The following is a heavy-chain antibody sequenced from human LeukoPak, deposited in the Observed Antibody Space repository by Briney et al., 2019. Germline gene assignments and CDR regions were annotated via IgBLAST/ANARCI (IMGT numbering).Heavy chain of an antibody. Sequence: ASVKVSCKASGYTFTSYDINWVRQATGQGLEWMGWMNPNSGNKGYAHKFQGRFTMTRNNSISTAYMELSNLRSEDTAVYYCARERGSSWSNRELDYWGQGTLVTVSS. D-gene: IGHD6-13*01. V-gene: IGHV1-8*01. CDR3: ARERGSSWSNRELDY. CDR1: GYTFTSYD. J-gene: IGHJ4*02. CDR2: MNPNSGNK.